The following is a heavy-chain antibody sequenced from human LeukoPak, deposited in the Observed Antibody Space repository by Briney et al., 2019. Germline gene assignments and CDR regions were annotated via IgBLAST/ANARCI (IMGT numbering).Heavy chain of an antibody. J-gene: IGHJ2*01. CDR2: ISGTGGST. CDR1: GFTFSSYA. D-gene: IGHD4-23*01. CDR3: AKGYGGIYWYFDL. Sequence: GGSLRLSCAASGFTFSSYALSWVRQAPGTGLEWVSAISGTGGSTNYADSVKGRFTISRDNSKNTLYLQMNSLRAEDTAVYYCAKGYGGIYWYFDLWGRGTLVTVSS. V-gene: IGHV3-23*01.